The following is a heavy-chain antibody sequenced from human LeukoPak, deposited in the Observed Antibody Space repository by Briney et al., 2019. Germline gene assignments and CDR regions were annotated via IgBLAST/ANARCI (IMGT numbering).Heavy chain of an antibody. V-gene: IGHV4-39*01. Sequence: PSETLSLTRTVSGGSISSSSYYWGWIRQPPGKGLEWIGSIYYSGSTYYNPSLKSRVTISVDTSKNQFSLKLSSVTAADTAVYYCARRPSFYYDSSGYFTADAFDIWGQGTMVTVSS. D-gene: IGHD3-22*01. CDR3: ARRPSFYYDSSGYFTADAFDI. CDR1: GGSISSSSYY. CDR2: IYYSGST. J-gene: IGHJ3*02.